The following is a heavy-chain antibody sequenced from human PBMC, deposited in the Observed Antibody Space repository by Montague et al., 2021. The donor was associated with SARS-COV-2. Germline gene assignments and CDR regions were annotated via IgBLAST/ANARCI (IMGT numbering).Heavy chain of an antibody. CDR3: AREGSGYYDSSGYSAYYYYGMDV. D-gene: IGHD3-22*01. CDR2: IKQDGSEK. J-gene: IGHJ6*02. Sequence: YLRLSCAASGFTFSSYWMSWVRQAPGKGLEWVAHIKQDGSEKYYVDSVKGRFTISRDNAKNSLYLQMNSLRAEDTAVYYCAREGSGYYDSSGYSAYYYYGMDVWGQGTTVTVSS. V-gene: IGHV3-7*01. CDR1: GFTFSSYW.